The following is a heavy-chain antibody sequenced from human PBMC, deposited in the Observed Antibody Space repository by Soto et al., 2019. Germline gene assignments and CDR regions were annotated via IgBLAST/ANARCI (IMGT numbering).Heavy chain of an antibody. J-gene: IGHJ6*02. CDR3: ARAVPALAGTRGLGYYYYGMAV. V-gene: IGHV1-69*13. D-gene: IGHD6-19*01. CDR2: IIPIFGTA. Sequence: SVKVSCKASGGTFSSYAISWVRQAPGQGLEWMGGIIPIFGTANYAQKFQGRVTITADESTSTAYMELSSLRSEDTAVYYCARAVPALAGTRGLGYYYYGMAVWGQGTTVTVSS. CDR1: GGTFSSYA.